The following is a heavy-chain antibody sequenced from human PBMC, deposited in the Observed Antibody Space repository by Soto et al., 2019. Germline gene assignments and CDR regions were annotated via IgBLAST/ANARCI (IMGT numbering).Heavy chain of an antibody. CDR1: GHDFTNYY. CDR3: ARGDIDY. Sequence: ASVKVSCKASGHDFTNYYVQWVRQAPGQGLEWMGVVHPDGGHTTYAQRFQDRVTMTRDTFTSTIYMELSSLRSEDTAVYYCARGDIDYWGQGTLVTVSS. CDR2: VHPDGGHT. J-gene: IGHJ4*02. V-gene: IGHV1-46*01.